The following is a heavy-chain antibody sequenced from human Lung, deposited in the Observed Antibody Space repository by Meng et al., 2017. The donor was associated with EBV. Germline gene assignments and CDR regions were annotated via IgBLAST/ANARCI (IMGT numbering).Heavy chain of an antibody. CDR1: GGSISSGGYS. CDR3: ARVVAGRYNWFDP. V-gene: IGHV4-30-2*05. D-gene: IGHD6-6*01. Sequence: QLQLQEPGSGLVKPSQTLSLTCAVSGGSISSGGYSWSWIRQPPGKGLEWIGYIYYSGSTYYNPSLKSLVTISVDTPKNQFSLKLSSVTAADTAVYYCARVVAGRYNWFDPWGQGTLVTVSS. CDR2: IYYSGST. J-gene: IGHJ5*02.